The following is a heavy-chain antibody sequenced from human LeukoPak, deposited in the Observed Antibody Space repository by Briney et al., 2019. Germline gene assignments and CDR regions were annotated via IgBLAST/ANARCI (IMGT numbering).Heavy chain of an antibody. Sequence: GASVKVSCKTSGYTFTDYNVYWVRQAPEQGLQWMGWINPKTGGTVFAQRFQGRVTMTRDTSISTAYMELSRLRSDDTAVYYCARDGVDCSSTSCYAEYFDYWGQGTLVTVSS. J-gene: IGHJ4*02. D-gene: IGHD2-2*01. CDR1: GYTFTDYN. CDR3: ARDGVDCSSTSCYAEYFDY. CDR2: INPKTGGT. V-gene: IGHV1-2*02.